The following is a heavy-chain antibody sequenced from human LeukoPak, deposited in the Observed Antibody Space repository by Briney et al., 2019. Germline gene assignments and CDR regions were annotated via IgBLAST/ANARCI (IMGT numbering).Heavy chain of an antibody. J-gene: IGHJ4*02. CDR3: AKEEFRDGYNSPFDY. D-gene: IGHD5-24*01. V-gene: IGHV3-30*18. Sequence: GGSLRLSCAASGFTVSSNYMSWVRQAPGKGLEWVAVISYDGSNKYYADSVKGRFTISRDNSKNTLYLQMNSLRAEDTAVYHCAKEEFRDGYNSPFDYWGQGTLVTVSS. CDR2: ISYDGSNK. CDR1: GFTVSSNY.